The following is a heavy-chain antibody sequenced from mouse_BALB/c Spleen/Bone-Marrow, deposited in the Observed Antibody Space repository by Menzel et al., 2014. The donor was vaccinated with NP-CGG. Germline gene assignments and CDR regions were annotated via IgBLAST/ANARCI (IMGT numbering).Heavy chain of an antibody. J-gene: IGHJ2*01. Sequence: EVKLQESGGGLVQPGGSLKLSCAASGFDFSSYWMSWVRQAPGKGLEWIGEINPDSRTINYSPSLKDKFIISRDNAKNTLYLRSNKVRSEDTALYYCARPDYYGYLNYWGQGTTLTVSS. D-gene: IGHD1-1*01. CDR2: INPDSRTI. CDR1: GFDFSSYW. CDR3: ARPDYYGYLNY. V-gene: IGHV4-1*02.